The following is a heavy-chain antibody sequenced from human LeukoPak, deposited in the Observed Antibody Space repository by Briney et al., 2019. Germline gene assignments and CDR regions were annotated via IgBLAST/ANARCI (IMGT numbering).Heavy chain of an antibody. CDR1: GYTFTGYY. V-gene: IGHV1-2*02. CDR2: INPNSGGA. Sequence: ASVKVSCKASGYTFTGYYMHWVRQAPGQGLEWMGWINPNSGGANYVQKFQGRVTMTRDTSISTAYMELGSLRSDDTAVYYCATSTYTNYYYYYMDVWGKGTTVTVSS. J-gene: IGHJ6*03. CDR3: ATSTYTNYYYYYMDV. D-gene: IGHD2-2*02.